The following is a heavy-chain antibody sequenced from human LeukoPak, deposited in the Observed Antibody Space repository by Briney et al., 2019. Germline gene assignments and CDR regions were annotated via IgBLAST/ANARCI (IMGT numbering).Heavy chain of an antibody. V-gene: IGHV4-39*07. J-gene: IGHJ3*01. CDR3: ARDTIISV. D-gene: IGHD5-24*01. CDR2: IYYIGST. CDR1: GGSISGNSYY. Sequence: SETLSLTCSVSGGSISGNSYYWGWIRQPPGKGLEWIGNIYYIGSTYYNPSLKSRVTISVDTSKNQFSLKLSSVTAADTAVYYCARDTIISVWGQGTMVTVSS.